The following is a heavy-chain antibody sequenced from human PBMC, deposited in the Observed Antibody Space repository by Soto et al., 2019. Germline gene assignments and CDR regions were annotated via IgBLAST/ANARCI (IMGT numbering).Heavy chain of an antibody. CDR3: AAGDSSDTGDH. CDR1: GDTLSHYG. CDR2: TTAILGTR. Sequence: SVKASCKASGDTLSHYGVSWVRQVPGKGLEWMGGTTAILGTRDYAQKFQGRMTITSDESTTTSYMELNSLTSDDTAVYYCAAGDSSDTGDHWGQGTLVTVSS. J-gene: IGHJ4*02. V-gene: IGHV1-69*13. D-gene: IGHD5-18*01.